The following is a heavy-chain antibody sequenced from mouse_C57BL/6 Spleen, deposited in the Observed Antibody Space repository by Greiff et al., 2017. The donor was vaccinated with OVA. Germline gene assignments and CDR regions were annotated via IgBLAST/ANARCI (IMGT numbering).Heavy chain of an antibody. CDR1: GFPFSDYF. J-gene: IGHJ1*03. CDR3: ARRLNYWYFDV. V-gene: IGHV5-16*01. D-gene: IGHD3-2*02. Sequence: VKLVASAGGFVQPGSSMKLSCTASGFPFSDYFMAWVRQVPEKGLEWVANINYDGSSTYYLDSFKSRFIISRDNAKNILYLQMSSLKSEDTATYYCARRLNYWYFDVWGTGTTVTVAS. CDR2: INYDGSST.